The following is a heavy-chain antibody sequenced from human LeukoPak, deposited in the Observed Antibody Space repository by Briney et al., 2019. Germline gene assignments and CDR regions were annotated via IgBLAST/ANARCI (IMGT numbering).Heavy chain of an antibody. CDR2: INHSGST. V-gene: IGHV4-34*01. CDR1: GGSFSGYY. J-gene: IGHJ4*02. D-gene: IGHD3-10*01. Sequence: PSETLSLTCAVYGGSFSGYYWSWIRQPPGKGLEWIGEINHSGSTNYNPSLKSRVTISVDTSKNQFSLKLSSVTAADTAVYYCASGSLLLSYWSQGTLVTVSS. CDR3: ASGSLLLSY.